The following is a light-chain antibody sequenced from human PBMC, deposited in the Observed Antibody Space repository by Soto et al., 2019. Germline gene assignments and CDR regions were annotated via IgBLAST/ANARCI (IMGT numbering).Light chain of an antibody. CDR2: LAS. J-gene: IGKJ1*01. Sequence: IQMTQSPSTLSGSVGDRVTITCRASQTISSWLAWYQQKPGKAPKLLIYLASTLQSGVPARFSGSGSATEFTLSISSLQPDDFATYYCQQYGTSSRTFGQGTKVDIK. CDR3: QQYGTSSRT. V-gene: IGKV1-5*03. CDR1: QTISSW.